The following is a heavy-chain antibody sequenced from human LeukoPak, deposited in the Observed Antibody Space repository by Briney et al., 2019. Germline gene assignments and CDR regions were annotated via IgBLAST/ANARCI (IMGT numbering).Heavy chain of an antibody. V-gene: IGHV3-30-3*01. J-gene: IGHJ6*02. CDR2: ILYDGNNK. CDR3: ARGRKYSYGTYYYGLDV. Sequence: GGSLRLSCVASGFTFSTYAMHWVRQAPGKGLEWVAVILYDGNNKYYADSVKGRFTISRDNSKDTLYLQMNSLRAEDTAVYYCARGRKYSYGTYYYGLDVWGQGTTVTVCS. D-gene: IGHD5-18*01. CDR1: GFTFSTYA.